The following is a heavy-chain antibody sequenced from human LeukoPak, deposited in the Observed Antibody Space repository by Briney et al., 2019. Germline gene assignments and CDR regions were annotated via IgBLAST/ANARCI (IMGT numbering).Heavy chain of an antibody. Sequence: GGYLRLSGAASAFSCCSYWRLWVGHAPGQGLMWVLRINSDGSSTSYADYVRGRFTISRDNSKNTLYLEMNSLRAEDTAVYYCAREAPAGGGRYSGYDTNWFDPWGQGTLVTVSS. D-gene: IGHD5-12*01. J-gene: IGHJ5*02. CDR2: INSDGSST. CDR1: AFSCCSYW. V-gene: IGHV3-74*01. CDR3: AREAPAGGGRYSGYDTNWFDP.